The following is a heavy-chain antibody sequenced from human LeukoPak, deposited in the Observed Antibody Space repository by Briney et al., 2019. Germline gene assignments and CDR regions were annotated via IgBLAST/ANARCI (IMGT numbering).Heavy chain of an antibody. CDR2: VSYDETNK. V-gene: IGHV3-30-3*02. D-gene: IGHD3-10*01. J-gene: IGHJ6*02. Sequence: GGSLRLSCAASGFTFNSYAMHWVRQAPGKGLGWVAVVSYDETNKFYADSVKGRFTISRDNSKNTLYLQMNSLRAEDTAVYYCAKISSYYGSGSYYKGLDVWGQGTTVTVSS. CDR1: GFTFNSYA. CDR3: AKISSYYGSGSYYKGLDV.